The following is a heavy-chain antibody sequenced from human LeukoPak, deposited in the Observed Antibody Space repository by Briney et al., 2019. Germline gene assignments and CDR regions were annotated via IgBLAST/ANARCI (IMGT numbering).Heavy chain of an antibody. CDR2: IYSGGST. CDR3: ARESYYDSSGYPGYFDY. CDR1: GFTVSSNY. J-gene: IGHJ4*02. V-gene: IGHV3-53*01. Sequence: PGGSLRLSCAASGFTVSSNYMSWVRQAPGKGLEWVSVIYSGGSTYYADSVKGRFTISRDNSKNTLYLQMNSLRAEDTAVYYCARESYYDSSGYPGYFDYWGQGALVTVSS. D-gene: IGHD3-22*01.